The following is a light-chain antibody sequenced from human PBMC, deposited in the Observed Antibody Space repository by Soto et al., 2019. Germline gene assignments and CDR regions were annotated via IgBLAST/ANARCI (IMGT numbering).Light chain of an antibody. V-gene: IGKV3-20*01. CDR2: GAS. CDR1: QSVSTTY. Sequence: EIVLTQSPATLSLSPGERATLSCRASQSVSTTYLAWYQQKPGQAPRLLIYGASSRATGIPDRFSGSGSGTDFTLTISRLEPEDFAVYYCQQYGSSPITFGQGTRLEIK. J-gene: IGKJ5*01. CDR3: QQYGSSPIT.